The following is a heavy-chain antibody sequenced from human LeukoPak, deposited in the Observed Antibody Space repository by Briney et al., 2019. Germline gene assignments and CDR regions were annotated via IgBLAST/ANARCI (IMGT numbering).Heavy chain of an antibody. J-gene: IGHJ4*02. V-gene: IGHV1-24*01. CDR1: GYTLTELS. Sequence: GASVKVSCKVSGYTLTELSMHWVRQAPGKGLEWMGGFDPEDGETIYAQKFQGRVTMTEDTSTDTAYMELSSLRSEDTAVYYCATDTYNWNLMGYWGQGTLVTVSS. CDR2: FDPEDGET. CDR3: ATDTYNWNLMGY. D-gene: IGHD1-20*01.